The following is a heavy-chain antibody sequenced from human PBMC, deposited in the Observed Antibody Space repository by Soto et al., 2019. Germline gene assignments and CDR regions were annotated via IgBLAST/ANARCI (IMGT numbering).Heavy chain of an antibody. J-gene: IGHJ5*02. CDR3: GREGARAVAYNWFGP. CDR2: INAGNGNT. Sequence: ASVKVSCKASGYTFTSYAMHWVRQAPGQRLEWMGWINAGNGNTKYSQKFQGRVTITRDTSASTAYMELSSLRSEDTAVYYCGREGARAVAYNWFGPRGQGTLVTVSS. V-gene: IGHV1-3*01. CDR1: GYTFTSYA. D-gene: IGHD6-19*01.